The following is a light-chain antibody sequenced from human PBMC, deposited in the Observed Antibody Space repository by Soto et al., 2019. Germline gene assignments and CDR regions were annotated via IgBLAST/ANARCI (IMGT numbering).Light chain of an antibody. CDR2: GAS. Sequence: EIVMTQSLATLSVSPGERATLSCRASQSVSSYLAWYQHKPGQAPRLLIYGASTRATGIPARFSGSGSGTEFTLTISSLQSEDFAVYYCQQYNNWPPLTFGGGTKVEIK. J-gene: IGKJ4*01. V-gene: IGKV3-15*01. CDR1: QSVSSY. CDR3: QQYNNWPPLT.